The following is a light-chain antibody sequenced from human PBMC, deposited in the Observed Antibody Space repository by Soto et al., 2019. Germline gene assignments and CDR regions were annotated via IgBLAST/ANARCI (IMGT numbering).Light chain of an antibody. J-gene: IGKJ4*01. Sequence: DIVLTQSPGTLSLSPGERATLSCRASQSGVNIFLAWYQQKPGQAPRLLIYGASSRATGTPHRFSGSGSGTDFTLTISRLEPEDFAVYYCQQYGSPPLTFGGGTKV. CDR2: GAS. CDR1: QSGVNIF. CDR3: QQYGSPPLT. V-gene: IGKV3-20*01.